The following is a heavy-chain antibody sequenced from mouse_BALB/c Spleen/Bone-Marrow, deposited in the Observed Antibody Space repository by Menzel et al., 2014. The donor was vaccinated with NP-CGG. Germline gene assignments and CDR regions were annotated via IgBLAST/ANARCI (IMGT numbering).Heavy chain of an antibody. CDR1: GYSFTSYW. CDR2: IHPSDSET. V-gene: IGHV1-74*01. CDR3: IYYGNPYAMDY. J-gene: IGHJ4*01. D-gene: IGHD2-1*01. Sequence: VKLQESGAELVRPGASVKLSCKASGYSFTSYWMNWVKQRPGQGLEWIGMIHPSDSETKLNQKFKDKATLTVDKSSSTAYMQLSSLTSEDSAVYYCIYYGNPYAMDYWGQGTSVTVSS.